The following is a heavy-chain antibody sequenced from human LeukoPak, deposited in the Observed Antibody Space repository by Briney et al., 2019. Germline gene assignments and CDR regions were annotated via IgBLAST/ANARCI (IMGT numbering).Heavy chain of an antibody. V-gene: IGHV4-39*01. CDR1: GGSISSSDNY. CDR2: ISYSGST. Sequence: PSETLSLTCTVSGGSISSSDNYWGWIRQPPGKGLEWIATISYSGSTFYKSSLKSRVTISVDTSKTQFSLKLSSVTAADTAVYYCARHRIPATLGFDIWGQGTMVTVSS. CDR3: ARHRIPATLGFDI. J-gene: IGHJ3*02. D-gene: IGHD2-2*01.